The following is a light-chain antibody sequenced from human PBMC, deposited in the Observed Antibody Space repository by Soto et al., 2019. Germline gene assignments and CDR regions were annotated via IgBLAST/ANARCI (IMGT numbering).Light chain of an antibody. Sequence: DIVMTQSPDSLAVSLGERATINCKSSQSVLYSSNNENQLAWYQQKPGQPPKLLISWASTRESGVPDRFSGSGSGTDFTLTISSLQAEDVAVYYCQQYYSTMYTFGQGTKLEIK. J-gene: IGKJ2*01. CDR1: QSVLYSSNNENQ. V-gene: IGKV4-1*01. CDR3: QQYYSTMYT. CDR2: WAS.